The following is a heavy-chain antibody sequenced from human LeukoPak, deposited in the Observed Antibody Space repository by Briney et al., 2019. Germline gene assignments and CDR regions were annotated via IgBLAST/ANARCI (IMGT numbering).Heavy chain of an antibody. D-gene: IGHD3-22*01. V-gene: IGHV3-30*03. CDR2: ISYDGSNK. Sequence: GGSLRLSCAASGFTFSSYGMHWVRQAPGKGLEWVAVISYDGSNKYYADSVKGRFTISRDNSKNTLYLQMNSLRAEDTAVYYCARASITMIVTDYWGQGTLVTVSS. CDR3: ARASITMIVTDY. CDR1: GFTFSSYG. J-gene: IGHJ4*02.